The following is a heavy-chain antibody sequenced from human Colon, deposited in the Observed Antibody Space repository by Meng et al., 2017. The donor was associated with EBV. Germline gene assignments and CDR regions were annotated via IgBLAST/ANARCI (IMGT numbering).Heavy chain of an antibody. Sequence: QGLLQESGAGLAKPSGPLSLTCAVSGTSISTSNWWSWIRQSPGEGLEWIGAIYHNGQTNYNPSLKSRVSMSVDESKNEFSLNLKSVTAADTAVYYCARDGGVTHIPWGQGVLVTVSS. CDR2: IYHNGQT. CDR1: GTSISTSNW. D-gene: IGHD2-8*02. V-gene: IGHV4-4*02. J-gene: IGHJ5*02. CDR3: ARDGGVTHIP.